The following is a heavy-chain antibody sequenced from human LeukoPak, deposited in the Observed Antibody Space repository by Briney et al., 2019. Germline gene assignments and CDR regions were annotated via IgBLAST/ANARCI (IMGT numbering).Heavy chain of an antibody. V-gene: IGHV3-23*01. CDR1: GFTFSSYA. D-gene: IGHD3-3*01. J-gene: IGHJ4*02. CDR2: ISGSGGST. Sequence: GGSLRLSRAASGFTFSSYAMSWVRQAPGKGLEWVSAISGSGGSTYYADSVKGRFTISRDNSKNTLYLQMNSLRAEDTAVYYCAKADYDFWSGSNYFDYWGQGTLVTVSS. CDR3: AKADYDFWSGSNYFDY.